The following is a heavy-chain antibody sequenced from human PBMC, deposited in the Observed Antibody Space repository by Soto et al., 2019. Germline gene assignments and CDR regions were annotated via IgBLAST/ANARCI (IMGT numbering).Heavy chain of an antibody. CDR1: GYTFTSYG. D-gene: IGHD3-22*01. V-gene: IGHV1-18*01. CDR3: ARDRLRGYDSSGFYS. CDR2: INPSDGNR. J-gene: IGHJ4*02. Sequence: ASVKVSCKASGYTFTSYGISWVRQAPGQGLEWMGWINPSDGNRNFAQKFEDRVTMTTATSTNAVFLELRSLKSDDTAIYYCARDRLRGYDSSGFYSWGQGTMVTVS.